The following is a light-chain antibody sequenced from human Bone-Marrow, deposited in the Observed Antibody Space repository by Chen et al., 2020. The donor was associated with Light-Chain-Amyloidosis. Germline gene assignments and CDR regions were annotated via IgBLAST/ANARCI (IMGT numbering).Light chain of an antibody. Sequence: QSALTQPASVSGSPGLPITISCTGTSGAVGTYNYVSWYQQHPGNAPKVMIYAVSNRPSGVSNRFSGSKSGNTASLTISGLQAEDEADYYCSSFTSSSSYVFGPGTKVTVL. CDR2: AVS. CDR3: SSFTSSSSYV. CDR1: SGAVGTYNY. J-gene: IGLJ1*01. V-gene: IGLV2-14*01.